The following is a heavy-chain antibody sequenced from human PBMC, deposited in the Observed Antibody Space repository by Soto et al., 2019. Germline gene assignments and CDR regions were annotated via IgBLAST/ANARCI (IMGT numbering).Heavy chain of an antibody. V-gene: IGHV2-5*02. J-gene: IGHJ6*02. Sequence: SGPTLVNPTQTLTLTCTFSGFSLSTSGVGVGWIRQPPGKALEWLAIIYWDDDKRYSPSLKSRLTITKDTSKNQVVLTMTNMDPVDTATYYFAHTRGSHDDYYYYYGMGVWGQGTTVTVSS. CDR3: AHTRGSHDDYYYYYGMGV. CDR2: IYWDDDK. CDR1: GFSLSTSGVG. D-gene: IGHD2-15*01.